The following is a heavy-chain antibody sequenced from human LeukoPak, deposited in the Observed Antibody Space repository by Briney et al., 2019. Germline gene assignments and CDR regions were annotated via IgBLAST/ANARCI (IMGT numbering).Heavy chain of an antibody. CDR3: ARESYYYDSSGYYY. V-gene: IGHV3-23*01. D-gene: IGHD3-22*01. Sequence: GGSLRLSCAASGFTFSSYAMSWVRQAPGKGLEWVSAISGSGGSTYYADSVKGRFTISRDNAKNSLYLQMNSLRDEDTAVYYCARESYYYDSSGYYYWSQGTLVTVSS. J-gene: IGHJ4*02. CDR2: ISGSGGST. CDR1: GFTFSSYA.